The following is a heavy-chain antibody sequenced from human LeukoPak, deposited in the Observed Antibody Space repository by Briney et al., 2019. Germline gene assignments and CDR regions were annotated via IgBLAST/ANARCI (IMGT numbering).Heavy chain of an antibody. CDR1: GASISSYY. CDR3: ASGILTGSYSVDV. Sequence: SETLSLTCAASGASISSYYWSWIRQPPGKGLEWIGYIYYSGTTSYNPSLKSRVTMSLDTSKNQFSLKLSSLTAADTGVYYCASGILTGSYSVDVWGQGTMVTVSS. D-gene: IGHD3-9*01. CDR2: IYYSGTT. J-gene: IGHJ3*01. V-gene: IGHV4-59*01.